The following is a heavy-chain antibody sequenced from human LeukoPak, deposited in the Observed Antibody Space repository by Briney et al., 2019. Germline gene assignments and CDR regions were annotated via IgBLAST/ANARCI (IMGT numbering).Heavy chain of an antibody. CDR1: GFTFSSYG. V-gene: IGHV3-30*18. J-gene: IGHJ4*02. CDR2: ISYDGVHK. Sequence: PGGSLRLSCAASGFTFSSYGIHWVRQAPGEGLEWVATISYDGVHKFYADSVKGRFTISRDSSKNTVFLQMNSLRLEDTAVYYCAKDLSTVVIDYYFDDWGQGTLVTVSA. D-gene: IGHD2-15*01. CDR3: AKDLSTVVIDYYFDD.